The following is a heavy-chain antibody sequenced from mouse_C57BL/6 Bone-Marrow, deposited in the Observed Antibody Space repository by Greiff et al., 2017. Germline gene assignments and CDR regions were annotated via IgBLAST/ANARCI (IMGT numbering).Heavy chain of an antibody. Sequence: VQLQQSGAELVRPGASVKLSCTASGFNIKDDYIHWVKQRPEQGLEWIGWIDPEIGDTEYASKFQGKATITSDTSSNTAYLPLSSLPSEDTAVYCCSSFDGNYFDFWGQGTPLTVAS. V-gene: IGHV14-4*01. CDR2: IDPEIGDT. CDR1: GFNIKDDY. CDR3: SSFDGNYFDF. J-gene: IGHJ2*01. D-gene: IGHD2-3*01.